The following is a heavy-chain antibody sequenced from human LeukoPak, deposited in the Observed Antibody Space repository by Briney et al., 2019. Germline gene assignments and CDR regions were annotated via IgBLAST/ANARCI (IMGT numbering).Heavy chain of an antibody. Sequence: PGGSLRLSCAASGFTFSSYAMSWVRQAPGKGLEWVSAISGSGGSTYYADSVKGRFTISRDNSKNTLYLQMNSLRAEDTAVYYCANRHAGSSFYYFDYRGQGTLVTVSS. V-gene: IGHV3-23*01. CDR1: GFTFSSYA. J-gene: IGHJ4*02. CDR2: ISGSGGST. CDR3: ANRHAGSSFYYFDY. D-gene: IGHD6-6*01.